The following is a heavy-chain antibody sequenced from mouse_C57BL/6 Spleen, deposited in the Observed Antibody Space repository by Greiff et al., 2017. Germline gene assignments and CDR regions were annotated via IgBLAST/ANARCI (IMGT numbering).Heavy chain of an antibody. CDR2: IDPSDSCT. J-gene: IGHJ2*01. V-gene: IGHV1-50*01. D-gene: IGHD2-4*01. CDR3: ARGRLRRGDFGC. CDR1: GYTFTSYW. Sequence: VQLQQPGAELVKPGASVKLSCKASGYTFTSYWMQWVKQRPGQGLEWIGEIDPSDSCTNYNHKFKGKATLTVDTSSSTAYMQRSSLTSEDSAVYDCARGRLRRGDFGCWGKGTTLTVAS.